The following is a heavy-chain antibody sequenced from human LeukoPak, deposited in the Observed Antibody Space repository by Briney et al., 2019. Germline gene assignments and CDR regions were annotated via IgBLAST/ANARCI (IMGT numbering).Heavy chain of an antibody. CDR2: IYYSGST. D-gene: IGHD3-3*01. CDR1: GGSISSYY. CDR3: AAGVVIIPST. Sequence: SETLSLTCTVSGGSISSYYWNWIRQPPGKGLEWIGYIYYSGSTNCNPSLKSRVTISVDTPKNQFSLKLSSVTAADTAVYYCAAGVVIIPSTWGQGTLVTVSS. V-gene: IGHV4-59*08. J-gene: IGHJ5*02.